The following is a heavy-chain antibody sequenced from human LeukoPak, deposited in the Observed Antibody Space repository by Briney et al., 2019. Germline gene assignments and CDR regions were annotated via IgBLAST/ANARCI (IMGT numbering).Heavy chain of an antibody. CDR3: ARLSGAPVRHPIYHFDY. Sequence: KPSETLSLTCAVSGYSISSGYYWGWIRQSPGKGLEWIGNIYHSGSTYKNPSLKSRVTISLDTSKNQFSLKLSSVTAADTPMYYCARLSGAPVRHPIYHFDYWGQGTLVAVSS. CDR2: IYHSGST. J-gene: IGHJ4*02. V-gene: IGHV4-38-2*01. CDR1: GYSISSGYY. D-gene: IGHD2-2*02.